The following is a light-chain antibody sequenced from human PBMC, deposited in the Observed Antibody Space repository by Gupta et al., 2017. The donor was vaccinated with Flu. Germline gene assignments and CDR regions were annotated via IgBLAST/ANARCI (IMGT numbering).Light chain of an antibody. CDR2: LGS. J-gene: IGKJ3*01. Sequence: IVMTQSPLSLPVTLGEPAAISCRSSQSLLHSNGHNYLDWYVQKPGQSPQLLILLGSSRASGVPDRFSGSGSGTDFTLKISRVEAEDVGVYYCMQALQTPMTFGPGTKVDIK. V-gene: IGKV2-28*01. CDR1: QSLLHSNGHNY. CDR3: MQALQTPMT.